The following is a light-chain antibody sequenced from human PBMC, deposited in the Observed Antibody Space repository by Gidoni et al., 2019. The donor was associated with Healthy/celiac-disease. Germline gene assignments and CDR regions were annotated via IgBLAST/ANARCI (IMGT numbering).Light chain of an antibody. CDR3: QQYGSSPPLT. J-gene: IGKJ4*01. V-gene: IGKV3-20*01. CDR2: GAS. CDR1: QSVSSSY. Sequence: EIVLTQSPGTLSLSPGERATLSCRANQSVSSSYLAWYQQKPGQAPRLLIYGASSRATGIPDRFSGSGSGTDFTLTISRLEPEDFAVYYCQQYGSSPPLTFGGXTKVEIK.